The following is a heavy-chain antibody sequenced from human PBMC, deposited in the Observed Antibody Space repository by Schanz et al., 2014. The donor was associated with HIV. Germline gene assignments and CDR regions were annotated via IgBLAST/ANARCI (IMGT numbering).Heavy chain of an antibody. CDR1: GYTFTAYY. CDR2: IIPIFGTA. D-gene: IGHD3-3*02. V-gene: IGHV1-69*01. CDR3: ARAAFSSEYYYGMDV. J-gene: IGHJ6*02. Sequence: QVRLVQSGAEVKKPGASLTVSCKASGYTFTAYYMHWVRQAPGEGLEWMGGIIPIFGTANYAQKFQGRVTIIADESTSTAYMELSSLRSADTAVYFCARAAFSSEYYYGMDVWGQGTTVTVSS.